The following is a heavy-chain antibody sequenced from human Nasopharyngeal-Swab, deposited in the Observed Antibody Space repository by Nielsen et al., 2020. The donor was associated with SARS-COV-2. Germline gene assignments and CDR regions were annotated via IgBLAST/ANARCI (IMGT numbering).Heavy chain of an antibody. V-gene: IGHV3-7*03. CDR2: IKQDGSET. CDR1: GFTFRRDW. Sequence: GGSLRLSCADSGFTFRRDWMSWVRQAPGKGLEWVDNIKQDGSETYYVDSVTGRFTISRDNAKNSLYLQMNSLRAEDTAVYYCARDLGHSGYDLYDYWGQGTLVTVSS. CDR3: ARDLGHSGYDLYDY. D-gene: IGHD5-12*01. J-gene: IGHJ4*02.